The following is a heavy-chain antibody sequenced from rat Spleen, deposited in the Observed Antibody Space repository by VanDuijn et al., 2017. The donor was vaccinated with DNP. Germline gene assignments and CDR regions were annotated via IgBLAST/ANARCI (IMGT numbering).Heavy chain of an antibody. CDR2: IGSPAYAP. J-gene: IGHJ2*01. Sequence: EVQFVESGGGLVQPGRSLKLSCVVSGMIFTDYHMAWVRQAPAKGLEWVAYIGSPAYAPYYTDSVKGRFAISRDNAKSTLYLQMNSLRSEDMATYYCVRWNSGHFDYWGQGVMVTVSS. CDR1: GMIFTDYH. V-gene: IGHV5-22*01. D-gene: IGHD4-3*01. CDR3: VRWNSGHFDY.